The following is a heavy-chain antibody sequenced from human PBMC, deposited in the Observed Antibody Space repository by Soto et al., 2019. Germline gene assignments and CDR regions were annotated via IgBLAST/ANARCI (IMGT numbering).Heavy chain of an antibody. J-gene: IGHJ2*01. Sequence: GTSVQVTCKASGGTFSRYAISWVRQAPGQGLEWMGGIIPIFGTANYAQKFQGRVTITADKSTSTAYMELSSLRSGDTAVYYCARGFDGGYYWYFDLWGRGTLVTVPS. CDR3: ARGFDGGYYWYFDL. V-gene: IGHV1-69*06. CDR2: IIPIFGTA. CDR1: GGTFSRYA. D-gene: IGHD3-22*01.